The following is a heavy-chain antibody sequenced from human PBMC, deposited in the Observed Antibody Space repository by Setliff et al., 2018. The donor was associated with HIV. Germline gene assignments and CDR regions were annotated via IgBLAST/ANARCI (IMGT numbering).Heavy chain of an antibody. D-gene: IGHD3-3*01. CDR1: GGSISSSSYY. V-gene: IGHV4-39*01. CDR3: ASLTTDRFLEWLFVY. J-gene: IGHJ4*02. CDR2: IYYSGST. Sequence: PSETLSLTCTVPGGSISSSSYYWGWIRQPPGKGLEWIGSIYYSGSTYYNPSLKTRVAISVDTSKYQFSLKLSSVTAADTAVYYCASLTTDRFLEWLFVYWGQGTLVTV.